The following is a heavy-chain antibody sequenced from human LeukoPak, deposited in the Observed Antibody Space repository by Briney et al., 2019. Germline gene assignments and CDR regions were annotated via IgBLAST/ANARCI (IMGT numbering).Heavy chain of an antibody. CDR3: ASPLDYGAELDV. J-gene: IGHJ6*02. D-gene: IGHD4-17*01. Sequence: SETLSLTCTVSGGSISSSSYYWGWIRQPPGKGLEWIGSIYYSGSTYYSPSLKSRVTISVDTSKNQFSLKLSSVTAADTAVYYCASPLDYGAELDVWGQGTTVTVSS. CDR2: IYYSGST. V-gene: IGHV4-39*01. CDR1: GGSISSSSYY.